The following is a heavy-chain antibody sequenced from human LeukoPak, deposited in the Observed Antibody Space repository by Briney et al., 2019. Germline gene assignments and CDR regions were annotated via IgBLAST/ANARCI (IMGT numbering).Heavy chain of an antibody. CDR3: ARYNTGSVDY. J-gene: IGHJ4*02. V-gene: IGHV3-33*01. Sequence: PGGSLRLSCAASGFTFSSYGMHWFRQAAGKGLEWVAVIWYDGSKKYYADSVKGRFTISRDNSKNTLYLQMDSLRAEDTAVYYCARYNTGSVDYWGQGTLVTVSS. CDR1: GFTFSSYG. D-gene: IGHD2-8*02. CDR2: IWYDGSKK.